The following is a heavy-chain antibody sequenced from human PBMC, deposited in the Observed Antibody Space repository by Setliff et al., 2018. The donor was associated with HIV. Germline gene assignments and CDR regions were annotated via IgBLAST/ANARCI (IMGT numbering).Heavy chain of an antibody. V-gene: IGHV1-18*04. CDR3: ARGPYCSSSTCYGPLYYYYYMDV. CDR2: ISTYNGNT. Sequence: ASVKVSCKTSGYSFADYGITWVRQAPGQGLEWMGWISTYNGNTNYAQKLQGGVTMTSEISTRTAYMEVRSLRSDDTAVYYCARGPYCSSSTCYGPLYYYYYMDVWGKGTTVTVSS. J-gene: IGHJ6*03. CDR1: GYSFADYG. D-gene: IGHD2-2*01.